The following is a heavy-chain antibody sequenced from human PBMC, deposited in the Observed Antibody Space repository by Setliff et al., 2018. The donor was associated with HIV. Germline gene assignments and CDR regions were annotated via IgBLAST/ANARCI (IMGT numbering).Heavy chain of an antibody. CDR1: GYTFTSYD. J-gene: IGHJ4*02. V-gene: IGHV1-8*03. Sequence: ASVKVSCKASGYTFTSYDINWVRQATGQGLEWMAWMNPNSGNTGYTQKFHGRDTITRNTSITTAYMELSSLRSEDTAVYYCARGVPVLRYFDWLSRLGYWGQGTLVTVSS. D-gene: IGHD3-9*01. CDR3: ARGVPVLRYFDWLSRLGY. CDR2: MNPNSGNT.